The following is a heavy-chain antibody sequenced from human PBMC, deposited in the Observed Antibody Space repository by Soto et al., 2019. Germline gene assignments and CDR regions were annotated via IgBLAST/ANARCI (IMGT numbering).Heavy chain of an antibody. CDR3: AQPLDSATSSSWAYDAFDI. CDR1: GFSLSTSGVG. J-gene: IGHJ3*02. D-gene: IGHD6-13*01. Sequence: QITLKESGPTLVKPTQTLTLTCTFSGFSLSTSGVGVGWIRQPPGKALEWLAIIYWDDDKRYSPSLKSRLTIIKDTTKNHVALTMTNMDPVDTATYYCAQPLDSATSSSWAYDAFDIWGQGTMVTVSS. V-gene: IGHV2-5*02. CDR2: IYWDDDK.